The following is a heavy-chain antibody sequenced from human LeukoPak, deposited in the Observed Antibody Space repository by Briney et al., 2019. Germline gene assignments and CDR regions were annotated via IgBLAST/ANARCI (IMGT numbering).Heavy chain of an antibody. CDR2: INPNSGGT. J-gene: IGHJ4*02. CDR1: GYTFTGHY. CDR3: ARGEYSSALLDY. V-gene: IGHV1-2*02. D-gene: IGHD6-19*01. Sequence: ASVKLSCKASGYTFTGHYMHWVRQAPGQGLEWMGWINPNSGGTNYAQKFQGRVTMTRDTSISTAYMELSRLRSDDTAVYYCARGEYSSALLDYWGQGTLDTDSS.